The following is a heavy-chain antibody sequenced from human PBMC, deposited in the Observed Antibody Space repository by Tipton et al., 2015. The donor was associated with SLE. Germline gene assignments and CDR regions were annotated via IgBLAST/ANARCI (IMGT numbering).Heavy chain of an antibody. Sequence: GSLRLSCAASGFTFSSYAMSWVRQAPGKGLEWVSVIYSGGSSTYYADSVKGRFTISRYNSKNTLYLQMNSLRAEDTAVYYCARKYYDSSGYYSHYYYGMDVWGQGTTVTVSS. CDR3: ARKYYDSSGYYSHYYYGMDV. D-gene: IGHD3-22*01. CDR2: IYSGGSST. J-gene: IGHJ6*02. CDR1: GFTFSSYA. V-gene: IGHV3-23*03.